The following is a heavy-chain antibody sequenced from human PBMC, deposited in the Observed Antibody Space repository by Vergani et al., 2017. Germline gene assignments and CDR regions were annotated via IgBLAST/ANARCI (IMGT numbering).Heavy chain of an antibody. Sequence: EVQLVESGGGLVKPGGSLRLSCAASGFTLSNAWMSWVRQAPGRGLEWVGRIHSKTDGGTTDYASPVKGRFTISRDDSKNTLYLQMNGLKTEDTAVYYCTTDSRGADAFDSWGQGTMVTVSS. V-gene: IGHV3-15*01. CDR2: IHSKTDGGTT. J-gene: IGHJ3*02. D-gene: IGHD2/OR15-2a*01. CDR1: GFTLSNAW. CDR3: TTDSRGADAFDS.